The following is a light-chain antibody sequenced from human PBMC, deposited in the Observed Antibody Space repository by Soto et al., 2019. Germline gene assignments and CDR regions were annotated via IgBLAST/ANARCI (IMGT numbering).Light chain of an antibody. CDR2: DAS. J-gene: IGKJ3*01. CDR1: QTISSW. V-gene: IGKV1-5*01. CDR3: QQSYSHLLFT. Sequence: DLQMTQSPSTLSVSVGDRVTITCRASQTISSWLAWYQQKPGKAPKLLIYDASSLERGVPSRFSGSGSGTEFTLTISSLQPDDFATYYCQQSYSHLLFTFGPGTKVEIK.